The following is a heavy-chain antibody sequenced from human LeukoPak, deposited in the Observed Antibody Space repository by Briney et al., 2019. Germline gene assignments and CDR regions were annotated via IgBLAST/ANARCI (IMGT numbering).Heavy chain of an antibody. CDR3: ATLRTLGAPRPLDN. V-gene: IGHV4-39*01. Sequence: SETLSLTCTVSGGSIINSNYYWGWVRQPPGEGLEWIAMIYYSGSTYYNPSLKTRVTISVDTSKNQFSLNPSSVTAADTAVYYCATLRTLGAPRPLDNWGQGTLVTVSS. CDR2: IYYSGST. D-gene: IGHD1-26*01. CDR1: GGSIINSNYY. J-gene: IGHJ4*02.